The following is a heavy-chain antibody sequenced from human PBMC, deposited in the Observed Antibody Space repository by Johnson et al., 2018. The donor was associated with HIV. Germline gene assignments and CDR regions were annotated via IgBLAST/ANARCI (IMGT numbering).Heavy chain of an antibody. CDR3: ARVVSVAVAGSRQGAVGAFDM. CDR1: GFTFSSYG. J-gene: IGHJ3*02. D-gene: IGHD6-19*01. CDR2: INWNGGST. V-gene: IGHV3-20*04. Sequence: EQLVESGGGVVQPGGSLRLSCAASGFTFSSYGMSWVRQAPGKGLEWVSGINWNGGSTGYADSVKGRFTISRDNAKNSLYLHMNTLRAEDTALYYCARVVSVAVAGSRQGAVGAFDMWGQGTMVTVSS.